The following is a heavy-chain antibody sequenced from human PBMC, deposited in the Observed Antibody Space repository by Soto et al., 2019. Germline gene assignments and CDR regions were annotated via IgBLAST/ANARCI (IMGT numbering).Heavy chain of an antibody. CDR2: IYYSGST. J-gene: IGHJ4*02. V-gene: IGHV4-59*01. Sequence: TSETLSLTCTVSGGSISSYYWSWIRQPPGKGLEWIGYIYYSGSTNYNPSLKSRVTISVDTSKNQFSLKLSSVTAADTAVYYCARAGGIAVAGWEYYFDYWGQGTLVTVSS. CDR3: ARAGGIAVAGWEYYFDY. D-gene: IGHD6-19*01. CDR1: GGSISSYY.